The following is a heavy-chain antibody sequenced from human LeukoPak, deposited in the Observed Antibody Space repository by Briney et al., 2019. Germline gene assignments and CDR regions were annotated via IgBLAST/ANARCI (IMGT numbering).Heavy chain of an antibody. CDR1: GFTFSSYS. Sequence: GGSLRLSCAASGFTFSSYSMNWVRQAPGKGLECVSSISSSSSYIYYADSVKGRFTISRDNAKNSLYLQMNSLRAEDTAVYYCARAVGGQWLVDNTFDYWGQGTLVTVSP. D-gene: IGHD6-19*01. CDR3: ARAVGGQWLVDNTFDY. CDR2: ISSSSSYI. J-gene: IGHJ4*02. V-gene: IGHV3-21*01.